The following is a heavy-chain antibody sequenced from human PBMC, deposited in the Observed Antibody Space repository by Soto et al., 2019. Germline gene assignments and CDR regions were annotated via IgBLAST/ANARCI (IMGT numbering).Heavy chain of an antibody. CDR2: IYYSGST. J-gene: IGHJ6*03. CDR3: ARDASTRWYDILTGYYTYYYYYMDV. Sequence: SETLSLTYTVSGGSISSYYWSWIRQPPGKGLEWIGYIYYSGSTNYNPSLKSRVTISVDTSKNQFSLKLSSVTAADTAVYYCARDASTRWYDILTGYYTYYYYYMDVWGKGTTVTVSS. CDR1: GGSISSYY. D-gene: IGHD3-9*01. V-gene: IGHV4-59*01.